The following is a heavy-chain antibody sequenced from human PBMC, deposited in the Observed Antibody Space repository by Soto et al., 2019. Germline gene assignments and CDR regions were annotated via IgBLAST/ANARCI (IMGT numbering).Heavy chain of an antibody. D-gene: IGHD3-3*01. Sequence: ASVKVSCKASGYTFTSYDINWVRQATGQGLEWMGWMNPNSGNTGYAQKFQGRVTMTRNTSISTAYMELSSLRSEDTAVYYCARATREDYDFWSGYYTIGGITGKYFQHWGQGTLVTVSS. CDR3: ARATREDYDFWSGYYTIGGITGKYFQH. J-gene: IGHJ1*01. CDR1: GYTFTSYD. V-gene: IGHV1-8*01. CDR2: MNPNSGNT.